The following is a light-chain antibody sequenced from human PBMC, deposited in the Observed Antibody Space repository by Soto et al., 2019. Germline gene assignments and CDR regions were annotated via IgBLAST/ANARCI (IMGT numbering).Light chain of an antibody. CDR2: AAS. CDR3: HQTNSFPLT. V-gene: IGKV1-12*01. CDR1: RDISIF. Sequence: VSASVGDRVTITCRASRDISIFLAWYQQKPGKAPNLLIYAASNVQSGVPSRFIGSGSGTDFTLTISSLQPEDFATYYCHQTNSFPLTFGGGTKVEI. J-gene: IGKJ4*01.